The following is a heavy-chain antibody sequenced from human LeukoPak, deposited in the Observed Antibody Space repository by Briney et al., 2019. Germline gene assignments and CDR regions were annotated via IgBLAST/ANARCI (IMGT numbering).Heavy chain of an antibody. V-gene: IGHV1-2*02. D-gene: IGHD4-11*01. CDR2: INSNSADT. CDR1: GYTFTGYY. Sequence: GASVKVSCKASGYTFTGYYLHWVRQAPGHGLEWMGWINSNSADTTYAQKFQGRVTMTRDTSMSTAYMDLNRLTFDDTATYYCARGDYANYGSFDYWGQGTLVTVSS. J-gene: IGHJ4*02. CDR3: ARGDYANYGSFDY.